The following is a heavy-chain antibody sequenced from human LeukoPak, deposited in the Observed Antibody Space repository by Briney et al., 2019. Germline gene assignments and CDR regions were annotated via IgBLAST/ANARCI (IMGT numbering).Heavy chain of an antibody. Sequence: GASVKVSCKASGYTFTGYYMHWVRQAPGQGLEWMGWINPNSGGTNYAQKFQGRVTMTRDTSISAAYMELSRLRSDDTAVYYCARDSGNGGNSIDYWGQGTLVTVSS. CDR1: GYTFTGYY. D-gene: IGHD4-23*01. CDR2: INPNSGGT. V-gene: IGHV1-2*02. CDR3: ARDSGNGGNSIDY. J-gene: IGHJ4*02.